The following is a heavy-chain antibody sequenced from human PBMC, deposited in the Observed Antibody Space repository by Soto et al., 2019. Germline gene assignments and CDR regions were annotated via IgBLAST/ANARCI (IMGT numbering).Heavy chain of an antibody. V-gene: IGHV3-23*01. CDR3: AKGRGGAYYYYGLDV. D-gene: IGHD3-10*01. Sequence: EVQFLESGGGLVQPGESLTLSCAASGFTFNTYAMTWARRAPGKGLEWVSAISGSGATTYVADSVKGRFTISRDNSKDTLYLQMNSLRAEDTAIYYCAKGRGGAYYYYGLDVWGQGTTVTVSS. J-gene: IGHJ6*02. CDR2: ISGSGATT. CDR1: GFTFNTYA.